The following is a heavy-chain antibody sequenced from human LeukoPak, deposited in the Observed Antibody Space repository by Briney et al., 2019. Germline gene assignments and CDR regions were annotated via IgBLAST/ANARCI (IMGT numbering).Heavy chain of an antibody. J-gene: IGHJ5*02. Sequence: GESLKISCKGSGYSFTSYWIGWVRQMPGKGLEWMGIIYPGDSDTRYSPSFQGQVTISADKSISTAYLQWRSLKASDTAMYYCARHQWELLGWFDPWGQGTLVTVSS. V-gene: IGHV5-51*01. CDR3: ARHQWELLGWFDP. CDR2: IYPGDSDT. D-gene: IGHD1-26*01. CDR1: GYSFTSYW.